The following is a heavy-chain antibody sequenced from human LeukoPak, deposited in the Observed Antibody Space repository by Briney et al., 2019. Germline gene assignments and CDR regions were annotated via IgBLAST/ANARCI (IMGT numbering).Heavy chain of an antibody. CDR1: EFIFSSYS. CDR2: ISSSSSTI. Sequence: PGGSLRLSCAASEFIFSSYSMNWVRQTPGKGLEWVSYISSSSSTIYYADSVKGRFTVSRDNSKNTLYLQMNSLRAEDTAVYYCARTKPQQFDILSWGQGTLVTVSS. V-gene: IGHV3-48*01. D-gene: IGHD3-9*01. J-gene: IGHJ4*02. CDR3: ARTKPQQFDILS.